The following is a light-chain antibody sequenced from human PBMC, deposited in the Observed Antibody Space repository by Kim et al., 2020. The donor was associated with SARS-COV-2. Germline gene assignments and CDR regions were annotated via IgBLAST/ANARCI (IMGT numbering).Light chain of an antibody. V-gene: IGKV3-20*01. CDR3: QHFGGASYT. J-gene: IGKJ2*01. CDR2: DSS. Sequence: VLTQSPDTLSLSPGERATLSCRASQSVSSSFLAWYQHKPGQTPTLLIYDSSTRATGIPDRFTGSGSETDFTLTISRLEPEDFALYFCQHFGGASYTFGQGTKLEI. CDR1: QSVSSSF.